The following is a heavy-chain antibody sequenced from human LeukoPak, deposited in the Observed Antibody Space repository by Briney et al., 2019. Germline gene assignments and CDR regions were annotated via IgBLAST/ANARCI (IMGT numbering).Heavy chain of an antibody. D-gene: IGHD3-10*01. Sequence: GGSLRLSCAASGFTFSSYAMSWVRQAPGKGLEWVSAISGSGGSTYYADSVKGRFTISRDNSKNTLYLQMNSLRAEDTAVYYCAKGYYGSGSLGGWFDPWGQGTLVTVSS. CDR3: AKGYYGSGSLGGWFDP. CDR1: GFTFSSYA. V-gene: IGHV3-23*01. J-gene: IGHJ5*02. CDR2: ISGSGGST.